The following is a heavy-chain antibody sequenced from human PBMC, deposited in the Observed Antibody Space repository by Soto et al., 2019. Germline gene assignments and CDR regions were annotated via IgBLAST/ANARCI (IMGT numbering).Heavy chain of an antibody. V-gene: IGHV3-13*05. Sequence: VQLVESGGGLVQPGGYLRLSCEASGFTFRNYDMHWVRQGTGKGLEWVSGISAAGDPDYADSVEGRFTISRENAQNSFFLQMNSLRVGATDVYYCARTGRDFYGLDVWGQGTTVIVSS. J-gene: IGHJ6*02. CDR1: GFTFRNYD. D-gene: IGHD1-1*01. CDR3: ARTGRDFYGLDV. CDR2: ISAAGDP.